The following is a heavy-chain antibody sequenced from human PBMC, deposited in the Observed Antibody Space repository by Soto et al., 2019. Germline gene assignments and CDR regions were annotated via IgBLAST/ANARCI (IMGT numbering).Heavy chain of an antibody. CDR1: GGSISSYY. J-gene: IGHJ5*02. CDR3: ARENGGRHIAAAGGWFDP. D-gene: IGHD6-13*01. CDR2: IYYSGST. Sequence: SETLSLTCTVSGGSISSYYWSWIRQPPGKGLEWIGYIYYSGSTNYNPSLKSRVTVSVDTSKNQFSLKLSSVTAADTAVYYCARENGGRHIAAAGGWFDPWGQGTLVTVSS. V-gene: IGHV4-59*01.